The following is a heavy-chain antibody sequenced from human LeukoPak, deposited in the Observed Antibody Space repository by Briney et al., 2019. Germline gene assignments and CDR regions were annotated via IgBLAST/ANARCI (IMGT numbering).Heavy chain of an antibody. Sequence: PSETLSLTCTVSGDSISGFFWGWIRQPPGKGLEWIGYIYYTGSTNYNPSLKSRVTISVDTSKNQLSLELSAVTAADSAVYYCARLGVRVENYYFDYWGQGTLVTVSS. V-gene: IGHV4-59*01. CDR2: IYYTGST. D-gene: IGHD3-10*01. CDR1: GDSISGFF. CDR3: ARLGVRVENYYFDY. J-gene: IGHJ4*02.